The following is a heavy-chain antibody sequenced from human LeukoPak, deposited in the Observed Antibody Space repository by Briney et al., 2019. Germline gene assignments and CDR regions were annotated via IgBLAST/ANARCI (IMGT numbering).Heavy chain of an antibody. J-gene: IGHJ5*02. CDR1: GYTFTGYY. CDR2: INPNSGGT. D-gene: IGHD2-2*03. CDR3: ARDAGYCSSTSYHERDWFDP. V-gene: IGHV1-2*02. Sequence: GASVKVSCKASGYTFTGYYMHWVRQAPGQGLEWMGWINPNSGGTNYAQKFQGRVTMTRDTSISTAYRELSRLRSDDTAVYYCARDAGYCSSTSYHERDWFDPWGQGTLVTVSS.